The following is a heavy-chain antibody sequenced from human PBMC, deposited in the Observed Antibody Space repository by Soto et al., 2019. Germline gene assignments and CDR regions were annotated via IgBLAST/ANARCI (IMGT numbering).Heavy chain of an antibody. CDR3: AREWQQLTRFIVPYFYYCMDV. V-gene: IGHV3-23*01. CDR1: GFALSSYA. CDR2: INTSGGGT. Sequence: EVQLLQSGGGLVQPGGALTLSCAASGFALSSYAVGWVRQAPGKGLEWVSSINTSGGGTFYADSVRGRFTISRDNSKHALFLQMHGLSAEDTAVYYCAREWQQLTRFIVPYFYYCMDVWCQGATVTVSS. D-gene: IGHD3-3*01. J-gene: IGHJ6*02.